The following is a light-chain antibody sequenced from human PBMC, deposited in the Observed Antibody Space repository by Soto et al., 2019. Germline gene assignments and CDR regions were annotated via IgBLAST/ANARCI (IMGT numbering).Light chain of an antibody. CDR1: QDIHSY. J-gene: IGKJ1*01. CDR3: HNYNTDPRT. V-gene: IGKV1-27*01. Sequence: DIQMTQSPSSLSASVGDRVTITCRASQDIHSYLAWFQQKPGNVPRLLIDAASTLRSGVPSRFSGSGSGTDFTLTSSTLQPEDVATYYCHNYNTDPRTFGQGTKVEL. CDR2: AAS.